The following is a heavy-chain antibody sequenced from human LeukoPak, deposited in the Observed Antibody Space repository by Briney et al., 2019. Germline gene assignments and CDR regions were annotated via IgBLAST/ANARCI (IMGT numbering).Heavy chain of an antibody. CDR3: ARGYCSSTSCYPQDY. D-gene: IGHD2-2*01. J-gene: IGHJ4*02. V-gene: IGHV1-8*03. CDR2: MNPNSGNT. Sequence: ASVKVSCKASGYTFTSYDINWVRQATGQGLEWMGWMNPNSGNTGYAQKFQGRVTITRSTSISTAYMELSSLRSEDTAVYYCARGYCSSTSCYPQDYWGQGTLVTVSS. CDR1: GYTFTSYD.